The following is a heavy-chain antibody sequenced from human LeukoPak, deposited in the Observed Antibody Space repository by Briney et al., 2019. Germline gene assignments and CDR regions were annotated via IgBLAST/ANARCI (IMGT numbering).Heavy chain of an antibody. CDR3: AKVRSSGYYYDY. Sequence: ETLSLTCAVSGGSISSSNWWSWIRQPPGKGLEWVSAISGSGGSTYYADSVKGRFTISRDNSKNTLYLQMNSLRAGDTAVYYCAKVRSSGYYYDYWGQGTLVTVSS. J-gene: IGHJ4*02. D-gene: IGHD3-22*01. CDR2: ISGSGGST. CDR1: GGSISSSN. V-gene: IGHV3-23*01.